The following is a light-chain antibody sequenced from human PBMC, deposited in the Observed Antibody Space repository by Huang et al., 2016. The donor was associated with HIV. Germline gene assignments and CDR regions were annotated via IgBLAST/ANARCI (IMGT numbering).Light chain of an antibody. CDR1: QRIDAY. J-gene: IGKJ2*01. CDR3: QQSYYFPRT. Sequence: DIQMTQSPSSLSASVGDRVTITCRASQRIDAYLNWYQCKPGRAPKLLIFATSDLQRGVPSRFSGSRSGTTFTLSISNLQPQDFATYFCQQSYYFPRTFGQGTKVEMK. V-gene: IGKV1-39*01. CDR2: ATS.